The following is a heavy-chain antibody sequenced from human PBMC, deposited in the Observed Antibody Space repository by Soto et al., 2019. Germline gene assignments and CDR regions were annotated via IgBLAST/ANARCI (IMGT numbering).Heavy chain of an antibody. CDR2: ISTYNGYT. J-gene: IGHJ4*02. V-gene: IGHV1-18*01. CDR1: GYTFTSYG. CDR3: VSASDFAY. Sequence: QVQLVQSGAEVKKPGASVKVSCKASGYTFTSYGITWVRQAPGQGLEWMGWISTYNGYTDYAQKLQGRVTMTRDTSTTTAYMELRSLRSDVTAVYYCVSASDFAYWGQADLVTVSS.